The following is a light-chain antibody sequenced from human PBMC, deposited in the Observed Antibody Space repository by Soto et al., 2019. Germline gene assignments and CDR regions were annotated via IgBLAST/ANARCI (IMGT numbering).Light chain of an antibody. Sequence: DVMMTQSPLSLPVTLGQPASFSCRSSQSLVYSDGNTHLNWLQQRPGHSPRRLIYSVSNRDSGGLVRFSGSGSATDFTLNFSRVEGEAVCVYYCMQTTLWPDTFGQATKLESK. J-gene: IGKJ2*01. CDR2: SVS. CDR1: QSLVYSDGNTH. V-gene: IGKV2-30*01. CDR3: MQTTLWPDT.